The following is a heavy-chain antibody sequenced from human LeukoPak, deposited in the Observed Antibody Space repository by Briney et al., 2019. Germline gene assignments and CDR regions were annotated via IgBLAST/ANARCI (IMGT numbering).Heavy chain of an antibody. J-gene: IGHJ4*02. D-gene: IGHD6-6*01. CDR1: GFTFSSYG. V-gene: IGHV3-30*03. CDR3: VSQPVHGFDY. CDR2: ISYDGSNK. Sequence: PGRSLRLSCAASGFTFSSYGMHWVRQAPGKGLEWVALISYDGSNKYYADSVKGRFTISRDNSKNTLYLQMNSLRAEDTAVYYCVSQPVHGFDYWGQGTLVTVSS.